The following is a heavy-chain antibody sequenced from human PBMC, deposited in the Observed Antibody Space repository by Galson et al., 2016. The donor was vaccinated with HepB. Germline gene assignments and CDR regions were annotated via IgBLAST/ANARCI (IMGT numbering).Heavy chain of an antibody. Sequence: TLSLTCSVSGGAINSAYHWSWIRQHPGKGLEWIGYISYTGSTNYKSSLKSRITMSIDTSKNQFSLKLSAVTAADMAVYYCAVLIGAIPVAGDRFDSWGRGTLVTVSS. V-gene: IGHV4-31*03. J-gene: IGHJ4*02. CDR3: AVLIGAIPVAGDRFDS. CDR1: GGAINSAYH. CDR2: ISYTGST. D-gene: IGHD6-19*01.